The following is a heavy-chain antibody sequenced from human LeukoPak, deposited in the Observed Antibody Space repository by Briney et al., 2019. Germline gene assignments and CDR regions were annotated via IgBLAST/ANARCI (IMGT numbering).Heavy chain of an antibody. D-gene: IGHD2-8*01. CDR3: ARDYGQMAPFDY. CDR1: GDSISSYY. J-gene: IGHJ4*02. CDR2: IYTSGSS. V-gene: IGHV4-4*07. Sequence: SETLSLTCTVSGDSISSYYWSWIRQPAGKGLEWIGRIYTSGSSNYNPSLKSRVTMSVDTSKNQFSLKLSSVTAADTAVYYCARDYGQMAPFDYWGQGTLVTVSS.